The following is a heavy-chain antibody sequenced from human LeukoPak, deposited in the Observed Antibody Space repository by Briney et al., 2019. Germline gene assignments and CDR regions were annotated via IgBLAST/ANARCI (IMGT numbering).Heavy chain of an antibody. J-gene: IGHJ3*02. CDR2: VNPNSGNT. Sequence: ASVKVSCKASGYTFTGYYMHWVRQAPGQGLEWMGWVNPNSGNTGYAQKFQGRVTMTRNTSISTAYMELSSLRSEDTAVYYCARKPSGSYDYAFDIWGQGTMVTVSS. V-gene: IGHV1-8*02. D-gene: IGHD1-26*01. CDR1: GYTFTGYY. CDR3: ARKPSGSYDYAFDI.